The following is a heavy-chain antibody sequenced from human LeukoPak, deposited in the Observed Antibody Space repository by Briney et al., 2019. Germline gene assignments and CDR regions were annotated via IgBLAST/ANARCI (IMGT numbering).Heavy chain of an antibody. D-gene: IGHD4-17*01. V-gene: IGHV1-2*02. J-gene: IGHJ4*02. CDR3: ARGGYGDYVLTCLDH. Sequence: ASVKVSCKASGYTFTGYYMHWVRQAPGQGLEWMGWINPNSGGTNYAQKFQGRVTMTRDTSISTAYMELSRLRSDDTAVYYCARGGYGDYVLTCLDHWGQGTLVTVSS. CDR2: INPNSGGT. CDR1: GYTFTGYY.